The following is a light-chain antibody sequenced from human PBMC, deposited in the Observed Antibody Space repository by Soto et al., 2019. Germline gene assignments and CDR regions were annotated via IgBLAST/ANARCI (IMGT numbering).Light chain of an antibody. CDR3: QSYDNSLRGVL. CDR1: NSNIGADYD. J-gene: IGLJ2*01. CDR2: GNT. V-gene: IGLV1-40*01. Sequence: QLVLTQPPSVSGAPGQRVTISCTVNNSNIGADYDVHWYQQLPETAPKLLIFGNTNRPPGVPDRFSASKSGTSASLVVTGLQAEDEASYYCQSYDNSLRGVLFGGGTKLTVL.